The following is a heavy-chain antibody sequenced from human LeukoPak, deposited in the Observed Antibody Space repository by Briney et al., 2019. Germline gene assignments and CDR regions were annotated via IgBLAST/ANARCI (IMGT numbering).Heavy chain of an antibody. Sequence: PSQTLSLTCTVSGCSISSGGYYWICIRQHPGKDLEWIGCIYYSGTTYYHPSLTSRVAISVDTSKNQFSLQLSSVTAADTAVYYCARSGTVTTWNYWGQGTLVTVSS. V-gene: IGHV4-31*03. J-gene: IGHJ4*02. CDR3: ARSGTVTTWNY. CDR1: GCSISSGGYY. D-gene: IGHD4-17*01. CDR2: IYYSGTT.